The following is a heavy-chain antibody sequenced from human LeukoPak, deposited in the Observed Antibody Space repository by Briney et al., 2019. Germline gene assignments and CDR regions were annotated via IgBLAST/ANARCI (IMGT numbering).Heavy chain of an antibody. Sequence: GGSLRLSCAASGFTFSSYGMHWVRQAPGKGLEWVAVISYDGSNKYYADSVKGRFTISRDNSKNTLYLQMNSLRAEDTAVYYCAKDWVGANRADWGQGTLVTVSS. D-gene: IGHD1-26*01. V-gene: IGHV3-30*18. CDR1: GFTFSSYG. CDR2: ISYDGSNK. CDR3: AKDWVGANRAD. J-gene: IGHJ4*02.